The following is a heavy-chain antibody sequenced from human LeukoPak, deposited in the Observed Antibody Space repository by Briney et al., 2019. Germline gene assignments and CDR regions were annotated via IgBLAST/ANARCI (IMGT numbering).Heavy chain of an antibody. CDR2: ISAYNGNT. CDR3: ARDSHPYDYVWGSYRYQDY. V-gene: IGHV1-18*01. Sequence: ASVKVSCKASGYTFTSYGISWVRQAPGQGLEWMGWISAYNGNTSYAQKLQGRVTMTTDTSTSTAYMELRSLRSDDTAVYYCARDSHPYDYVWGSYRYQDYWGQGTLVTVSS. CDR1: GYTFTSYG. D-gene: IGHD3-16*02. J-gene: IGHJ4*02.